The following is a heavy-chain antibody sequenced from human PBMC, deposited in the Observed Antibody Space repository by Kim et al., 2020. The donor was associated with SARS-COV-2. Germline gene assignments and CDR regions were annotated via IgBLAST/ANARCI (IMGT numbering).Heavy chain of an antibody. D-gene: IGHD3-16*01. Sequence: SVKVSCKASGGTFSSYAISWVRQAPGQGLEWMGRIIPILDIANYAQNFQGRVTITADKSTSTAYMELSSLRSEDTAVYYCARRLGELDWYFDLWGRGTL. CDR2: IIPILDIA. CDR1: GGTFSSYA. J-gene: IGHJ2*01. CDR3: ARRLGELDWYFDL. V-gene: IGHV1-69*04.